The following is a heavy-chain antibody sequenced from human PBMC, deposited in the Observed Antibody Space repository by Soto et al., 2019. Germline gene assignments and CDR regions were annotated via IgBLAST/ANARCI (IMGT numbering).Heavy chain of an antibody. V-gene: IGHV1-2*04. J-gene: IGHJ5*01. CDR2: INPNSGGT. D-gene: IGHD5-12*01. CDR1: GYTFTGYY. CDR3: ARHLEMATHTNCFDS. Sequence: ASVKVSCKASGYTFTGYYMHWVRQAPGQGLEWVGWINPNSGGTNYAQKFQGWVTMTRDTSISTAYMELSRLRSDDTAVYYCARHLEMATHTNCFDSWGQGILVTLSS.